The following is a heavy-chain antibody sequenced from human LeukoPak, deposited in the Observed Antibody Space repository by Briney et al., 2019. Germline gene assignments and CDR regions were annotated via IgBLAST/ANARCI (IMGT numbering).Heavy chain of an antibody. CDR2: IYYSAST. D-gene: IGHD6-13*01. V-gene: IGHV4-39*01. CDR3: ARSPGYSSSGGLNWLYT. Sequence: SETLSLTCTVSGGSISSSSYYWGWIRQPPGKGLEWIGSIYYSASTYYNPSLKSRVTISADTSKNQLSLKLSSVAAADTAVYYCARSPGYSSSGGLNWLYTGGKGTLVTVS. CDR1: GGSISSSSYY. J-gene: IGHJ5*02.